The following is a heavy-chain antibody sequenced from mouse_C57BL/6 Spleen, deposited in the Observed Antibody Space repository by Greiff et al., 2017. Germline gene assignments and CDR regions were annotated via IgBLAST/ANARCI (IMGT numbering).Heavy chain of an antibody. V-gene: IGHV1-69*01. CDR3: ARDWDRAWFAY. D-gene: IGHD4-1*01. Sequence: QVQLQQPGAELVMPGASVKLSCKASGYTFTSYWMHWVKQRPGQGLEWIGEIDPSDSYTNYNQKFKGKSTLTVDKSSSPAYMQLSSLTSEDSAVYYCARDWDRAWFAYWGQGTLVTVSA. CDR1: GYTFTSYW. CDR2: IDPSDSYT. J-gene: IGHJ3*01.